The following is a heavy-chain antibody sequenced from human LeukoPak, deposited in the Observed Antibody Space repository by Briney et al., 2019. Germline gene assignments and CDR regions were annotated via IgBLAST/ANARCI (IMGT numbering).Heavy chain of an antibody. CDR3: ARDPSGRGVATTS. CDR1: GFTFSSYG. J-gene: IGHJ5*02. Sequence: GGSLRLSCAASGFTFSSYGMHWVRQAPGKGLEWVAVIWHDGSNKYYADSVKGRFTISRDNSKNTLYLQMNSLRAEDTAVYYCARDPSGRGVATTSWGQGTLVTVSS. CDR2: IWHDGSNK. D-gene: IGHD5-12*01. V-gene: IGHV3-33*01.